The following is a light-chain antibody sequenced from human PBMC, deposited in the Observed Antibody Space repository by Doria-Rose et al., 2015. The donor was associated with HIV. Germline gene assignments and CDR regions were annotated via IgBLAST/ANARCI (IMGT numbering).Light chain of an antibody. V-gene: IGKV1-39*01. J-gene: IGKJ4*01. CDR3: QQSYSTPLT. CDR2: AAS. CDR1: QSTGSF. Sequence: DIQLTQSPSSLSASVGDRVTITCRASQSTGSFLDWYQQKPGKATKLLIYAASSVQNGVPSRFSGSGSGTDFTLTISSLQPEDFATYFCQQSYSTPLTFGGGTKVEVK.